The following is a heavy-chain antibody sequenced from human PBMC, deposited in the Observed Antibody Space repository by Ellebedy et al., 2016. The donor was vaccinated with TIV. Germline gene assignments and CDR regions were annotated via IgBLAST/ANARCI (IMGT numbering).Heavy chain of an antibody. CDR3: AREMPYQYYSALDH. J-gene: IGHJ4*02. CDR2: ISSSVSTI. D-gene: IGHD4-11*01. V-gene: IGHV3-48*02. Sequence: PGGSLRLSCVVSGFPFSSYSVNWVRQAPGKGLEWVSKISSSVSTIYYAASVVGRFTISRDNAKNSLYLEMSSLRDEDTAVYYCAREMPYQYYSALDHWGQGTLVTVSS. CDR1: GFPFSSYS.